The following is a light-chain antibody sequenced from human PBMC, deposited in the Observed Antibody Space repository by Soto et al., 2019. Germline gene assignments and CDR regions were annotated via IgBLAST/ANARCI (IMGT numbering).Light chain of an antibody. J-gene: IGKJ3*01. CDR2: AAS. CDR3: QQLNNYPFT. CDR1: QGISSY. Sequence: DIQLTQSPSFLSASVGDRVTITCRASQGISSYLAWYQQKPGKAPNLLIYAASTLQSWVPSRFSGSGSGTEVTLTISSLQPDDFATYYCQQLNNYPFTFGPGTKVDIK. V-gene: IGKV1-9*01.